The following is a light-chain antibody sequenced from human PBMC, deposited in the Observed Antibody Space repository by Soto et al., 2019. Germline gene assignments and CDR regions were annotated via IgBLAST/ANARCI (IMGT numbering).Light chain of an antibody. CDR2: EVT. J-gene: IGLJ1*01. V-gene: IGLV2-14*01. CDR3: SSYAGSSDG. Sequence: QSVLTQPASVSGSAGQSIAISCTGSSSDVGIYNYVSWYQQHPGKVPKLIIYEVTSRPSGVSIRFSGSKSGNTASLTISGLQPEEEADYYCSSYAGSSDGFGSGTKVTVL. CDR1: SSDVGIYNY.